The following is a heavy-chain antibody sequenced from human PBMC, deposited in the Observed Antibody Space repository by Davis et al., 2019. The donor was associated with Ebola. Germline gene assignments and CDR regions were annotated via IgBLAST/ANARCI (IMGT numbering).Heavy chain of an antibody. D-gene: IGHD3-22*01. CDR1: GGSISSSSYY. V-gene: IGHV4-39*01. CDR2: IYYSGST. CDR3: ARRPWDYDSSGPQL. Sequence: PSETLSLTCTVSGGSISSSSYYWGWIRQPPGKGLEWIGSIYYSGSTYYNPSLKSRVTISVDTSKNQFSLKLSSVTAADTAVYYCARRPWDYDSSGPQLWGQGTLVTVSS. J-gene: IGHJ4*02.